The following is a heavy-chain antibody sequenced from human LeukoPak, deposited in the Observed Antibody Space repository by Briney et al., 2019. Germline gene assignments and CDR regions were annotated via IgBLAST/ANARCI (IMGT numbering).Heavy chain of an antibody. CDR2: IIPILGIA. Sequence: LGASVKLSCKASGGTFSSYAISWVRQAPGQGLEWMGRIIPILGIANYAQKFQGRVTITADKSTSTAYMELSSLRSEDTDVYYCAILWFGEVGAFDIWGQGTMVTVSS. J-gene: IGHJ3*02. CDR1: GGTFSSYA. V-gene: IGHV1-69*04. D-gene: IGHD3-10*01. CDR3: AILWFGEVGAFDI.